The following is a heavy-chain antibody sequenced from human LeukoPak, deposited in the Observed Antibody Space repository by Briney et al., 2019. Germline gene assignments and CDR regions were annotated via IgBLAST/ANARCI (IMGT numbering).Heavy chain of an antibody. D-gene: IGHD2-2*01. CDR1: GYTFTSYD. J-gene: IGHJ5*02. CDR2: MNPNSGNT. CDR3: ARDQYCSSTSCYLEFWFDP. V-gene: IGHV1-8*03. Sequence: ASVKVSCKASGYTFTSYDINWVRQATGQGLEWMGWMNPNSGNTGYAQKFQGRVTITRNTSISTAYMELSSLRSEDTAVYYCARDQYCSSTSCYLEFWFDPWGQGTLVTVSS.